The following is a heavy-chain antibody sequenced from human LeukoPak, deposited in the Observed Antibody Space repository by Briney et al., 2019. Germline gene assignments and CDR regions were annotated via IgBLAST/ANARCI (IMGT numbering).Heavy chain of an antibody. J-gene: IGHJ4*02. CDR3: ACREVSYDSRAFDY. V-gene: IGHV3-23*01. CDR1: GFTFISYA. CDR2: ISGSGATT. D-gene: IGHD3-22*01. Sequence: GGSLRLSCAASGFTFISYAMSCVRQAPEKGLEWVLAISGSGATTFYVDSVKGRFTISRDNSKNTLYLQMSSLRAEDTAVYYCACREVSYDSRAFDYWGQGTLVTVSS.